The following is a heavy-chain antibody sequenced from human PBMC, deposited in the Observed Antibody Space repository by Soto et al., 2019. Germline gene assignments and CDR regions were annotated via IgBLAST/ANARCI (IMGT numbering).Heavy chain of an antibody. CDR1: GGSISSGGYY. J-gene: IGHJ1*01. D-gene: IGHD1-26*01. CDR3: ARVGFMGRPGFFQH. Sequence: SETLSLTCTVSGGSISSGGYYWSWIRQHPGKGLEWIGYIYYSGSTYYNPSLKSRVTISVDTSKNQFSLKLSSVTAADTAVYYCARVGFMGRPGFFQHWGQGTLVTVSS. V-gene: IGHV4-31*03. CDR2: IYYSGST.